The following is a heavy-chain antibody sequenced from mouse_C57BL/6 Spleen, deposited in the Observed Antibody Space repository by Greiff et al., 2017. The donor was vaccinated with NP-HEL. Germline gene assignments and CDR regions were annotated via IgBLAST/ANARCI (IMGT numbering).Heavy chain of an antibody. CDR1: GYTFTSYW. D-gene: IGHD1-1*01. Sequence: QVQLQQPGAEPVRPGSSVKLSCKASGYTFTSYWMHWVKQRPIQGLEWIGNIDPSDSETHYNQKFKDKATLTVDKSSSTAYMQLSSLTSEDSAVYYCARQLTGYAMDYWGQGTSVTVSS. J-gene: IGHJ4*01. CDR2: IDPSDSET. CDR3: ARQLTGYAMDY. V-gene: IGHV1-52*01.